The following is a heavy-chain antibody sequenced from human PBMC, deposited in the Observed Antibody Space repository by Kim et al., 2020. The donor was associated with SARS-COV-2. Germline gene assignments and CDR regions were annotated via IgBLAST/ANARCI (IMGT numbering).Heavy chain of an antibody. CDR3: ARGVGWELLRRLRWFDP. D-gene: IGHD1-26*01. Sequence: LKRRGTISVDTSKNQFSLKLSSVTAADTAVYYCARGVGWELLRRLRWFDPWGQGTLVTVSS. J-gene: IGHJ5*02. V-gene: IGHV4-34*01.